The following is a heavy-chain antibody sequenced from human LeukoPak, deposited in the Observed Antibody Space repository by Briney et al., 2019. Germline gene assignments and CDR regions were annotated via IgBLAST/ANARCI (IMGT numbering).Heavy chain of an antibody. J-gene: IGHJ6*03. CDR3: AREPYGSGSYYYYYYMDV. CDR1: GFTFSSYA. CDR2: ISYDGSNK. Sequence: GRSLRLSCAASGFTFSSYAMHWVRQPPGKGLEWVAVISYDGSNKYYADSVKGRFTISRDNSKNTLYLQMNSLRAEDTAVYYCAREPYGSGSYYYYYYMDVWGKGTTVTISS. V-gene: IGHV3-30*04. D-gene: IGHD3-10*01.